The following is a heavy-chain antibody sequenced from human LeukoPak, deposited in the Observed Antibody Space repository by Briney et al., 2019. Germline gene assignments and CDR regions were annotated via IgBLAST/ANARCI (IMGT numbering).Heavy chain of an antibody. CDR3: AKDPHNYDILTGYFED. CDR1: GFKLDDHA. D-gene: IGHD3-9*01. CDR2: ISVDDSGK. Sequence: GGSLRLSCEVSGFKLDDHAMHWVRQAPGKGLEWVALISVDDSGKYYPDSVKGRFTISSDTSKNSLFLQMNSLRIDDTAFYYCAKDPHNYDILTGYFEDWGQGTLVTVSS. J-gene: IGHJ4*02. V-gene: IGHV3-43*02.